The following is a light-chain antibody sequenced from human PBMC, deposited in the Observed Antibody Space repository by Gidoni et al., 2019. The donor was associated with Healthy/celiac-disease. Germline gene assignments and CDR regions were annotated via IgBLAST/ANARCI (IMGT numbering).Light chain of an antibody. CDR2: GKN. CDR1: SLRSYY. V-gene: IGLV3-19*01. Sequence: SSELTQNPSVSVALGQKVRITCQGDSLRSYYASWYQQTPGQAPVLVIYGKNNRPAGIPDRFSGSSSGNTASLTITGAQAEDEADYYCNSRDSSGNPWVFGGGTKLTVL. J-gene: IGLJ3*02. CDR3: NSRDSSGNPWV.